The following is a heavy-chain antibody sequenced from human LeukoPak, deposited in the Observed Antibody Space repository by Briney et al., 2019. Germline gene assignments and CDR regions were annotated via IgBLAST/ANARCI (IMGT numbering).Heavy chain of an antibody. CDR3: ARDDALGDNALDI. CDR2: ILDDGSQE. Sequence: QPGRSLRLSCAASGFTFSSYGMHWVRQAPGKVLEWVAVILDDGSQERYADSVKGRFTISRDNSKNTLFLQMNSLRAEDTAVYYCARDDALGDNALDIWGQGTMVTVSS. J-gene: IGHJ3*02. CDR1: GFTFSSYG. V-gene: IGHV3-33*01. D-gene: IGHD3-16*01.